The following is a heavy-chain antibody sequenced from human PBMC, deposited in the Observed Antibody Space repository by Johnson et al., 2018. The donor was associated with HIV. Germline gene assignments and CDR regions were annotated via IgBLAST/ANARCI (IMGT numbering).Heavy chain of an antibody. CDR1: GITFSNAW. CDR2: INPDGSQK. CDR3: GRGMAAAN. Sequence: VQLVESGGGSVKPGGSLRLSCAASGITFSNAWMSWVRQVPGKRPEWLANINPDGSQKYYVDSVTGRFTISRDNADNSLSLQMNSLTVDDTAIYYCGRGMAAANWGQGTMVTVSS. V-gene: IGHV3-7*03. D-gene: IGHD6-13*01. J-gene: IGHJ3*01.